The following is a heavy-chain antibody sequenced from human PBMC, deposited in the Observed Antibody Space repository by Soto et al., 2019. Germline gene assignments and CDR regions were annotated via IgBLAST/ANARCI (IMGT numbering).Heavy chain of an antibody. J-gene: IGHJ5*02. CDR3: ARERALVAPPGPNWFDP. Sequence: GGSLRLSCAASGFTFSSYSMNWVRQAPGKGLEWVSSISSSSSYIYYADSVKGRFTISRDNAKNSLYLQMNSLRAEDTAVYYCARERALVAPPGPNWFDPWGQGTLVTVSS. CDR1: GFTFSSYS. V-gene: IGHV3-21*01. D-gene: IGHD2-15*01. CDR2: ISSSSSYI.